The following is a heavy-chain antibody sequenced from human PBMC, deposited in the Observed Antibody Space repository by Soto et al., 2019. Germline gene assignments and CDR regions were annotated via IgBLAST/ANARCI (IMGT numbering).Heavy chain of an antibody. Sequence: GGSLRLSCAASGFTFSSYAMSWVRQAPGKGLEWVSNISQDGSDTYYMDSVKGRFTISRDNAKNSLSLQMDSLRADDTAVYYCGSSGWRDQNDYWGQGTLVTVSS. CDR2: ISQDGSDT. CDR3: GSSGWRDQNDY. D-gene: IGHD6-19*01. V-gene: IGHV3-7*05. J-gene: IGHJ4*02. CDR1: GFTFSSYA.